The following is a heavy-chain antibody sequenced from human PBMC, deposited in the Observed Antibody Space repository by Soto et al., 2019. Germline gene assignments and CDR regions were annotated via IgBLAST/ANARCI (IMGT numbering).Heavy chain of an antibody. D-gene: IGHD1-7*01. J-gene: IGHJ4*02. CDR3: AKDRNYPRDQFHY. V-gene: IGHV3-23*01. CDR2: ISANGQCT. Sequence: PWGSMRLPCAASGLRINTYALRWVRMAPGKGLEWVSAISANGQCTYYADSVRGRFTISRDNSKNTIFLHMDSLRAEDTAVYYCAKDRNYPRDQFHYWGQGTLVTVSS. CDR1: GLRINTYA.